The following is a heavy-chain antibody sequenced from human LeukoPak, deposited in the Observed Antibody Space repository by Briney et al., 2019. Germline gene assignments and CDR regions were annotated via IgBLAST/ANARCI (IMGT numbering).Heavy chain of an antibody. D-gene: IGHD5-12*01. Sequence: TGGSLRLSCAASSFTFSRYWMSWVRQAPGKGLEWVANINEGANARYYVDSVKGRFTISRDNAKNSQYLQMNSLRVEDTAVYYCARVGYNDYDLDYWGQGALVTVSS. J-gene: IGHJ4*02. CDR3: ARVGYNDYDLDY. CDR1: SFTFSRYW. CDR2: INEGANAR. V-gene: IGHV3-7*01.